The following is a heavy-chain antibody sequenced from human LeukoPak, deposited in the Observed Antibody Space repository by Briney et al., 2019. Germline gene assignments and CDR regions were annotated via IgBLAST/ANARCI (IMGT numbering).Heavy chain of an antibody. J-gene: IGHJ6*02. Sequence: PSETLSLTCAVYGGSFSGYYWGWIRQPPGKGLEWIGEINHRGSTNYNPSLKSRVTISVDTSKNQLSLKLSSVTAADTAVYYCARGRVGTMVRGISYYYAMDLWGQGTTVTVSS. CDR3: ARGRVGTMVRGISYYYAMDL. D-gene: IGHD3-10*01. CDR2: INHRGST. V-gene: IGHV4-34*01. CDR1: GGSFSGYY.